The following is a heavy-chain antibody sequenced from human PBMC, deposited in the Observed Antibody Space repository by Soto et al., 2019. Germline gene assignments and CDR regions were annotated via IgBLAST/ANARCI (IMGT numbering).Heavy chain of an antibody. D-gene: IGHD3-9*01. Sequence: EVQLVQSGAEVKKPGESLKISCKGSGYSFTSYWIGWVRQMPGKGLEWMGIIYPGDSDTRYSPSFQGQVTISADKSISTAYLQWSSLKASDTAMYYCARPHYDILTGLTRIIDYWGQGTLVTVSS. CDR1: GYSFTSYW. CDR2: IYPGDSDT. V-gene: IGHV5-51*01. J-gene: IGHJ4*02. CDR3: ARPHYDILTGLTRIIDY.